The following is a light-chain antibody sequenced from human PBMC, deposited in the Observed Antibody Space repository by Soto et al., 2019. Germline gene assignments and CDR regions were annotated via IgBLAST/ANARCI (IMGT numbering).Light chain of an antibody. CDR2: AAS. CDR3: QQYNNWPLT. V-gene: IGKV3-15*01. Sequence: EIVLTQSPGTLSLSPGERATLSCRASQSISSSYLAWYQQRPGQAPRLLIYAASTRATGIPGRFSGSGSGTEFTLTISSLQSEDFAVYYCQQYNNWPLTFGGGTKVDI. J-gene: IGKJ4*01. CDR1: QSISSSY.